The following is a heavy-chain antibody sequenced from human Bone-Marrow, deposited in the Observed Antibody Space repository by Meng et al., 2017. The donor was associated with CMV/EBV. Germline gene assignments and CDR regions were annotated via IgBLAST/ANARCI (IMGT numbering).Heavy chain of an antibody. V-gene: IGHV1-69*04. CDR1: GDTFITSH. CDR2: IIPTLDMA. D-gene: IGHD1-14*01. Sequence: SCKVSGDTFITSHINWVRQAPGQGLEWMGRIIPTLDMATYAQKFQGRVTLTADKSTTTAYMELDSLTSDDTAIYYCARGENLTGDDSWGQGTLVTVSS. J-gene: IGHJ4*02. CDR3: ARGENLTGDDS.